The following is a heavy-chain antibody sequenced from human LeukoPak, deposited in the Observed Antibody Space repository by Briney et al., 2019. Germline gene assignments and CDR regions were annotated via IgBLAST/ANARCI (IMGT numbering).Heavy chain of an antibody. D-gene: IGHD6-19*01. CDR2: INAGNGNT. V-gene: IGHV1-3*01. CDR3: ARESSGWYVEGDFDY. CDR1: GYTFTSYA. J-gene: IGHJ4*02. Sequence: ASVKVSCKASGYTFTSYAMHWVRQAPGQRLEWMGWINAGNGNTKYSQEFQGRVTITRDTSASTAYMELSSLRSEDTAVYYCARESSGWYVEGDFDYWGQGTLVTVSS.